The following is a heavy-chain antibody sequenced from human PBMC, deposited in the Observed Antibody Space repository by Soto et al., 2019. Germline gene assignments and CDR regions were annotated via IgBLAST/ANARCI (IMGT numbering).Heavy chain of an antibody. Sequence: PGGSLRLSCAASGFNFNAYVMNWVRQAPREGLEWVSIISFTGDSRYYADSVKDRFTISRDNSQNTLYLQMNSLRAEDTAVYYCAKKSCSSPGCPYGMDVWGQGTTVTVSS. CDR1: GFNFNAYV. CDR3: AKKSCSSPGCPYGMDV. J-gene: IGHJ6*02. CDR2: ISFTGDSR. V-gene: IGHV3-23*01. D-gene: IGHD2-2*01.